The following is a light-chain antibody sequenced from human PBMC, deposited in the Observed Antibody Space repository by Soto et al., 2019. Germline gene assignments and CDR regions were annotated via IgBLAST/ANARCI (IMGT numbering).Light chain of an antibody. CDR3: QQYNNWPPSIT. Sequence: EIVMTQSPATLSVSPGERATLSCRASQSVSSSFLAWYQQKPGQAPRLLIYGASTRATGIPARFSGSGSGTEFTLTISSLQSEDFAVYYCQQYNNWPPSITFGQGTQLEIK. J-gene: IGKJ5*01. V-gene: IGKV3-15*01. CDR1: QSVSSS. CDR2: GAS.